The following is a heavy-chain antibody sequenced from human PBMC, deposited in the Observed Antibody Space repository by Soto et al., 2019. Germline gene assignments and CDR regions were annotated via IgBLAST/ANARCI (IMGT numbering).Heavy chain of an antibody. V-gene: IGHV3-30*18. CDR1: GFTFSSYG. J-gene: IGHJ4*02. Sequence: RRLSCAASGFTFSSYGMHWVRQAPGKGLEWVAVISYDGSNKYYADSVKGRFTISRDNSKNTLYLQMNSLRAEDTAVYYCAKDLQSGAADYWGQGTLVTVSS. D-gene: IGHD1-26*01. CDR2: ISYDGSNK. CDR3: AKDLQSGAADY.